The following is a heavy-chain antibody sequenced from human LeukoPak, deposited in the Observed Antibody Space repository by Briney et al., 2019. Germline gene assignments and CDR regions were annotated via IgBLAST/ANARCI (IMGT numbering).Heavy chain of an antibody. J-gene: IGHJ4*02. CDR2: ISGSGGST. Sequence: GGSLRLSCAASGFTFSSYGMSWVRQAPGKGLEWVSAISGSGGSTYYADSVKGRFTISRDNSKNTLYLQMNSLRAEDTAVYYCARYRQWQLPVGYWGQGTLVTVSS. CDR1: GFTFSSYG. V-gene: IGHV3-23*01. D-gene: IGHD1-26*01. CDR3: ARYRQWQLPVGY.